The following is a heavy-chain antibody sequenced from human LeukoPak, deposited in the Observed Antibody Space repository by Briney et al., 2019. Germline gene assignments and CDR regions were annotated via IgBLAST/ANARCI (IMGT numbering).Heavy chain of an antibody. CDR3: ASPIAVAETGDY. V-gene: IGHV3-23*01. CDR1: GFTFSSYA. D-gene: IGHD6-19*01. CDR2: IGGSGGST. J-gene: IGHJ4*02. Sequence: GGSLRLSCAASGFTFSSYAMGWVRQAPGKGLEWVSGIGGSGGSTYYADSVKVRVTISRYNAKNTLYLQMNSLRAEDTAVYYCASPIAVAETGDYWGQGTLVTVSS.